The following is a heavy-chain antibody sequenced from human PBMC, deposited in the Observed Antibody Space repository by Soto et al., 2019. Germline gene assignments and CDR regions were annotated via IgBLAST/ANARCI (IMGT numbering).Heavy chain of an antibody. D-gene: IGHD6-6*01. Sequence: QVQLVESGGGVVQPGRSLRLSCAASGFTFSDYALHWVRQAPGKGLEWVAVISYDGSNKYYADSVKGRFTVSRDNSKNTLCLQMNSLRAADRAVYYCARERSPSSSHYFEYWGQGTLVTVSS. V-gene: IGHV3-30-3*01. CDR1: GFTFSDYA. CDR2: ISYDGSNK. J-gene: IGHJ4*02. CDR3: ARERSPSSSHYFEY.